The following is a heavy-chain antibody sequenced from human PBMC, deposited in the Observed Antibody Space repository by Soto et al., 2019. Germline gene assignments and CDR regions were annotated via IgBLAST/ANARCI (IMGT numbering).Heavy chain of an antibody. D-gene: IGHD2-15*01. Sequence: SVKVSCKAFGGSFSDYAISWVRQAPGQGLEWMGGIIPIFGTPNYAQKFQDRVTFTAHESTNTAYMELSRLTSEDTAVYYCARDRAPRGWSYLDLWDQGTQVTVSS. CDR2: IIPIFGTP. J-gene: IGHJ4*02. CDR3: ARDRAPRGWSYLDL. CDR1: GGSFSDYA. V-gene: IGHV1-69*13.